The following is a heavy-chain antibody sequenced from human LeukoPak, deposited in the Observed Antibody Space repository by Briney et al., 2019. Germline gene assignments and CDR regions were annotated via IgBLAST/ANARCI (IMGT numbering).Heavy chain of an antibody. J-gene: IGHJ4*02. V-gene: IGHV3-33*08. CDR3: ARDGGSAIPFDY. CDR1: GFTFSSYA. CDR2: IWYGGSNK. Sequence: GGPLRLSCAASGFTFSSYAMSWVRQAPGKGLEWVAVIWYGGSNKYYADSVKGRFTISRDNSKNTLYLQMNSLRAEDTAVYYCARDGGSAIPFDYWGQGTLVTVSS.